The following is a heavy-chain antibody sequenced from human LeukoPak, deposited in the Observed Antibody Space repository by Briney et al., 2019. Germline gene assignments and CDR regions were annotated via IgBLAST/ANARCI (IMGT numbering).Heavy chain of an antibody. J-gene: IGHJ3*01. Sequence: PGGSLRLSCAGSGFIFSSYAMSWVRQAPGKGLEWVSGISGTGGITYYADSVRGRFTISRDNPKNTIYLQMNSLRAEDTALYYCAKDDRSSSPNLDAFDVWGQGTMVTVSS. CDR2: ISGTGGIT. CDR3: AKDDRSSSPNLDAFDV. CDR1: GFIFSSYA. D-gene: IGHD6-13*01. V-gene: IGHV3-23*01.